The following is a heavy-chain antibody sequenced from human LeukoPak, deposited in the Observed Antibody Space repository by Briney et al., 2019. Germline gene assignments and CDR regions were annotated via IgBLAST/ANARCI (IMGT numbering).Heavy chain of an antibody. CDR2: IYYSGST. CDR1: GGSLSSYY. V-gene: IGHV4-59*08. Sequence: SETLSLTCTVSGGSLSSYYWSWIRQPPGKGLEWIGYIYYSGSTNYNPSLKSRVTISVDTSKNQFSLKLSSVTAADTAVYYCARAQYYYDSSGYYYLGYYYGMDVWGQGTTVTVSS. D-gene: IGHD3-22*01. CDR3: ARAQYYYDSSGYYYLGYYYGMDV. J-gene: IGHJ6*02.